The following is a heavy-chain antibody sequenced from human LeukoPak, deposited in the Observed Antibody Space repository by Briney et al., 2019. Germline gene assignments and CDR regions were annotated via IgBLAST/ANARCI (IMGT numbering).Heavy chain of an antibody. J-gene: IGHJ4*02. CDR1: GFTFSSYN. CDR2: ISSRSSYI. V-gene: IGHV3-21*04. Sequence: GGSLRLSCAASGFTFSSYNMKWVRQAPGKGLEWVSSISSRSSYIFYADSVKGRFTISRDNSKNTLYLQMNSLRAEDTAVYYCAKPPGGAAADPFDYWGQGTLVTVSS. D-gene: IGHD6-13*01. CDR3: AKPPGGAAADPFDY.